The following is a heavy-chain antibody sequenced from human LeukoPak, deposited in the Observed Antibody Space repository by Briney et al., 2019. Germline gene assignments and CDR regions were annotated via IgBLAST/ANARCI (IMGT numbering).Heavy chain of an antibody. CDR1: GYSISSGYY. D-gene: IGHD6-13*01. CDR2: IYHSGST. V-gene: IGHV4-38-2*02. J-gene: IGHJ4*02. CDR3: ASLAAAAST. Sequence: SETLSLTCTVSGYSISSGYYWGWIRQPPGKGLEWIGSIYHSGSTYYNPSLKSRVTISVDTSKNQFSLKLSSVTAADTAVYYCASLAAAASTWGQGTLVTVS.